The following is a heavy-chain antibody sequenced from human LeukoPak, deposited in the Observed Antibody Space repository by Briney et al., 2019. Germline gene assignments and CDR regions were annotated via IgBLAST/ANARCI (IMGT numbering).Heavy chain of an antibody. Sequence: SETLSLTCTVSGGSISSYYWSWIRQPPGKGLEWIGYIYYSGSTNYNPSLKSRVTISVDTSKNQFSLRLRSVTAADTAVYYCARVTGYMIEDYFDYWGQGTLVTVSS. CDR2: IYYSGST. CDR1: GGSISSYY. J-gene: IGHJ4*02. CDR3: ARVTGYMIEDYFDY. D-gene: IGHD3-22*01. V-gene: IGHV4-59*01.